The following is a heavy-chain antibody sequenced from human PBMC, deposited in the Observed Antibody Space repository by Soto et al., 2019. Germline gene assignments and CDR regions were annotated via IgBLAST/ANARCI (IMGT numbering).Heavy chain of an antibody. CDR3: AKGKATQVRYYGMDV. D-gene: IGHD2-15*01. V-gene: IGHV3-23*01. CDR1: GFTFSSYA. CDR2: ISGSGGST. J-gene: IGHJ6*02. Sequence: EVQLLESGGGLVQPGGALRLSCAASGFTFSSYAMSWVRQAPGKGLEWVSAISGSGGSTYYADSVKGRFTISRDNSKNTVYLQMNSLRAEDTAVYYCAKGKATQVRYYGMDVWGQGTTVTVSS.